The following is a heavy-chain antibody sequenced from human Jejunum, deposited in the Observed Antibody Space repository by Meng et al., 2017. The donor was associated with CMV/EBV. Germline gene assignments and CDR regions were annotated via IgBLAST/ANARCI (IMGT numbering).Heavy chain of an antibody. J-gene: IGHJ4*02. Sequence: QVQLQQWGRGLLNSSETLSLTCAGYGGSLSAYYWTWIRQIPGKGLEWIGEISHGGITNYNPSLKSRVTLLIDTSKNQFSLKLSSVTAADTAVYYCGMERVNWGQGILVTVSS. CDR2: ISHGGIT. D-gene: IGHD1-1*01. V-gene: IGHV4-34*01. CDR3: GMERVN. CDR1: GGSLSAYY.